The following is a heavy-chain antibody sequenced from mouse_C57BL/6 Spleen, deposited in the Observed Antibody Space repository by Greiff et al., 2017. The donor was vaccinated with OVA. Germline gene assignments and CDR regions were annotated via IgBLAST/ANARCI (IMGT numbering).Heavy chain of an antibody. V-gene: IGHV5S21*01. Sequence: EVHLVESGEGLVKPGGSLKLSCAASGFTFSSYAMSWVRQTPEKRLEWVAYISSGGDYIYYADTVKGRFTISRDNARNTLYLQMSSLKSEDTAMYYCTRRGTTVVEDYAMDYWGQGTSVTVSS. D-gene: IGHD1-1*01. J-gene: IGHJ4*01. CDR3: TRRGTTVVEDYAMDY. CDR2: ISSGGDYI. CDR1: GFTFSSYA.